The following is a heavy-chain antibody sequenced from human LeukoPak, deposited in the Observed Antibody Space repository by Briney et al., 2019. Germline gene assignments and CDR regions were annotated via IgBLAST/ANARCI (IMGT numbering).Heavy chain of an antibody. CDR1: GFTVSSNY. Sequence: AGGSLRLSCAASGFTVSSNYMSWVRQAPGKGLEWVSVIYSGGSTYYADSVKGRFTISRDNSKNTLYLQMNSLRAEDTAVYYCARDRYFDWSVGSTFDYWGQGTLVTVSS. J-gene: IGHJ4*02. CDR3: ARDRYFDWSVGSTFDY. V-gene: IGHV3-66*02. CDR2: IYSGGST. D-gene: IGHD3-9*01.